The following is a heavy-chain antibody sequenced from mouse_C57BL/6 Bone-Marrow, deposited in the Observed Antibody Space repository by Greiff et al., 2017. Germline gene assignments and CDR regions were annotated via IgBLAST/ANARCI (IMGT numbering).Heavy chain of an antibody. CDR3: ARRRGYSNAWFAY. J-gene: IGHJ3*01. Sequence: QVQLQQSGAELARPGASVKLSCKASGYTFTSYGISWVKQRTGQGLEWIGEIYPRSGNTYYNEKFKGKATLTADKSSSTACMELRSLTSEDSAVYYCARRRGYSNAWFAYWGQGTLVTVSA. CDR1: GYTFTSYG. V-gene: IGHV1-81*01. CDR2: IYPRSGNT. D-gene: IGHD2-5*01.